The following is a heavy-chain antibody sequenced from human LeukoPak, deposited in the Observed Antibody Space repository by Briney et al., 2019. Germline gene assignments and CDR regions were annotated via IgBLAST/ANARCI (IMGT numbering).Heavy chain of an antibody. CDR1: GGSLKNYY. Sequence: SETLSLTCSVSGGSLKNYYWSWIRQPPGKGLEWFGHIYSTGITNYNPSLRSRLAISVDTSKNQFSLKLSSVTAADTAVYYCARHEDWRSADLWGQGTMVTVSS. CDR3: ARHEDWRSADL. CDR2: IYSTGIT. D-gene: IGHD2-8*02. J-gene: IGHJ3*01. V-gene: IGHV4-59*08.